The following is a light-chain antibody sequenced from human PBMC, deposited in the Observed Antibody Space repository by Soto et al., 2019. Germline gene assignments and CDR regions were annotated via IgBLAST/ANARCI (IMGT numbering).Light chain of an antibody. Sequence: EIVLTQSPGTLSLSPGERATLSCRASKSVSSYLAWYQQKSGQAPRLLIYGASSRASGIPDRFSGSGSGTDFTLTISRVEPEDFAVYYFQQYGSSLTFGQGTKVEIK. CDR3: QQYGSSLT. V-gene: IGKV3-20*01. CDR2: GAS. CDR1: KSVSSY. J-gene: IGKJ1*01.